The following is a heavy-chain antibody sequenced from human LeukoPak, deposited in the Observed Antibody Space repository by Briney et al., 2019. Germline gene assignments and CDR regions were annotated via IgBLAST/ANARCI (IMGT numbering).Heavy chain of an antibody. Sequence: GGSLRLSCATSGFTFSNYAVSWVRQAPGKGLEWVSSISGSGGTTYYADSVKGRFTISRDNSKNTLYLQMNSLRAEDTAVYYCAKEQSSSGFFDYWGQGTLVTVSS. J-gene: IGHJ4*02. CDR2: ISGSGGTT. D-gene: IGHD6-6*01. CDR3: AKEQSSSGFFDY. V-gene: IGHV3-23*01. CDR1: GFTFSNYA.